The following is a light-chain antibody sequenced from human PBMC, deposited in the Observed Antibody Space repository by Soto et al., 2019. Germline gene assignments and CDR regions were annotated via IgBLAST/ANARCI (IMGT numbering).Light chain of an antibody. CDR3: SSYAGSYNFENV. V-gene: IGLV2-8*01. Sequence: QSALTQPPSASGSPGQSVTISCTGTSSDVGGYNYVSWYQQHPGKAPKLMIYEVTKRPSGVPDRFSGSKSGNTASLTVSGLQAEDEAEYYCSSYAGSYNFENVFGTGTKLTVL. CDR2: EVT. J-gene: IGLJ1*01. CDR1: SSDVGGYNY.